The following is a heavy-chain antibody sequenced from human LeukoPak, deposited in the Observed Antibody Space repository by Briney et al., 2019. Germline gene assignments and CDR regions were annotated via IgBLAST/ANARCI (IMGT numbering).Heavy chain of an antibody. CDR1: RFTVSSNY. CDR2: IYSGGST. Sequence: GGSLRLSCAASRFTVSSNYMSWVRQDPGKGLEWVSVIYSGGSTYYADSVKGRFTISRDNSKNTLYLQMNSLRAGDTAVYYCARAPRRFDNSDYYFDYWGQGSLVSVSS. CDR3: ARAPRRFDNSDYYFDY. D-gene: IGHD3-22*01. J-gene: IGHJ4*02. V-gene: IGHV3-53*01.